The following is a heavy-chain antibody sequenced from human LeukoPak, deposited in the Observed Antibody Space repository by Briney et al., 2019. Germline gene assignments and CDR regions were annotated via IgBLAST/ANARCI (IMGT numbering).Heavy chain of an antibody. CDR3: ASEKYYYDSSGYYHRRGGLDY. D-gene: IGHD3-22*01. V-gene: IGHV3-66*01. Sequence: GGSLRLSCAASGFTVSSNYMSWVRQAPGKGLEWVSVIYSGGSTYYADSVKGRFTISRDNSKNTLYLQMNSLRAEDTAVYYCASEKYYYDSSGYYHRRGGLDYWGQGTLVTVSS. CDR1: GFTVSSNY. CDR2: IYSGGST. J-gene: IGHJ4*02.